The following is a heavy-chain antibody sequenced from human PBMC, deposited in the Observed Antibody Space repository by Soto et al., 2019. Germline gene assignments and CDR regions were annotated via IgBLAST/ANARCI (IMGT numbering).Heavy chain of an antibody. J-gene: IGHJ4*02. Sequence: VSVKVSFKASGYPLTDNYMPLVRGAPGQGLEWMGWINPNGGTNYAQKFQGRVTMTRDTSISTSYMELSRLRSDDTAVYHGARSLTTLTTLLDYWGQGTMVTVSS. V-gene: IGHV1-2*02. D-gene: IGHD4-17*01. CDR2: INPNGGT. CDR3: ARSLTTLTTLLDY. CDR1: GYPLTDNY.